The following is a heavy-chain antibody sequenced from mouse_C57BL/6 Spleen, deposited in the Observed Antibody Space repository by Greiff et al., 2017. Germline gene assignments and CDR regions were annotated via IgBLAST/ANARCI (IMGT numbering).Heavy chain of an antibody. CDR1: GYAFSSYW. D-gene: IGHD2-1*01. J-gene: IGHJ1*03. Sequence: VQLQQSGAELVKPGASVKISCKASGYAFSSYWMNWVKQRPGKGLEWIGQIYPGDGETNYNGKFKGKATLTADKSSSTAYMQLSSLTSEDSAVYFWGRGGSSTQWYFDVWGTGTTVTVSS. V-gene: IGHV1-80*01. CDR2: IYPGDGET. CDR3: GRGGSSTQWYFDV.